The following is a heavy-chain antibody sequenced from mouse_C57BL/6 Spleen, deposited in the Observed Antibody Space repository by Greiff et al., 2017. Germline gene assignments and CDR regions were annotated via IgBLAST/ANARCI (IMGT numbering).Heavy chain of an antibody. Sequence: EVQLQQSGAELVRPGASVKLSCTASGFNIKDYYMHWVKQRPEQGLEWIGRIDPEDGDTEYAPKFQGKATMTADTSSNTAYLQLSSLTSEDTAVYCCTNPHYYGSSYYAMDYWGQGTSVTVSS. CDR3: TNPHYYGSSYYAMDY. D-gene: IGHD1-1*01. J-gene: IGHJ4*01. CDR1: GFNIKDYY. V-gene: IGHV14-1*01. CDR2: IDPEDGDT.